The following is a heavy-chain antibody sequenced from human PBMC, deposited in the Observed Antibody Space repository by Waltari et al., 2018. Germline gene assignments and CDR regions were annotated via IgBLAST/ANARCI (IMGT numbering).Heavy chain of an antibody. J-gene: IGHJ4*02. D-gene: IGHD6-13*01. V-gene: IGHV4-31*03. CDR1: GGSVSSGGYY. CDR2: IYYNGIT. Sequence: QVQLQESGPGLAKPSQTLSLTCTVSGGSVSSGGYYWSWSRQHPGKGLEWIGYIYYNGITYYNPSLNSRVTILEGTSKNQFSLKLTSVTAADTAVYYCARGGAAAGNFNYWGQGTLVTVSS. CDR3: ARGGAAAGNFNY.